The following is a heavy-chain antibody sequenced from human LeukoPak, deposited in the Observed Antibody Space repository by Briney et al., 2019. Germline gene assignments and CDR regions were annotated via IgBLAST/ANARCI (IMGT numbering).Heavy chain of an antibody. Sequence: PSETLSLTCTVSGGSISSYYWSWIRQPPGKGLEWIGYIYYSGSTNYNPSLKSRVTISVDTSKNPFSLKLSSVTAADTAVYYCARVSCSGGSCYSDYWGQGTLVTVSS. J-gene: IGHJ4*02. V-gene: IGHV4-59*01. CDR2: IYYSGST. D-gene: IGHD2-15*01. CDR3: ARVSCSGGSCYSDY. CDR1: GGSISSYY.